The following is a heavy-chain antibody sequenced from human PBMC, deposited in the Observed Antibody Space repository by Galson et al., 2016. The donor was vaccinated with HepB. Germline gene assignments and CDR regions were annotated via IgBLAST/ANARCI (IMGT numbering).Heavy chain of an antibody. CDR3: ARDVGP. CDR2: IYSTAET. D-gene: IGHD3-10*01. Sequence: SLRLSCAASGFTVSNNYVTWVRPTPGKGLEWVSIIYSTAETYYADSVKGRFTISRDHSKNTVYLQMNRLRAEDTAIYYCARDVGPWGRGTLVTVTS. J-gene: IGHJ5*02. CDR1: GFTVSNNY. V-gene: IGHV3-53*01.